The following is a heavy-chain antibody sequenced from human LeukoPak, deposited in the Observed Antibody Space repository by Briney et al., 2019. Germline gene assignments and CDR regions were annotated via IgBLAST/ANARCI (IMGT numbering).Heavy chain of an antibody. J-gene: IGHJ4*02. CDR2: MNPNSGNT. Sequence: GASVKVSCEASGDTFTSYDINWVRQAPGQGLEWMGWMNPNSGNTGYAQKFQGRVTMTRNTSISTAYMELNSLRSEDTAVYYCARVGRGSGSYQFPYWGQGTLVTVSS. D-gene: IGHD3-10*01. CDR1: GDTFTSYD. CDR3: ARVGRGSGSYQFPY. V-gene: IGHV1-8*02.